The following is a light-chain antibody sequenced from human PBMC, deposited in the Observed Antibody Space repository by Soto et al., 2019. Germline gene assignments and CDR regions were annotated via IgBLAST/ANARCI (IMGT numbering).Light chain of an antibody. CDR2: EVT. CDR1: TGDVGGYDY. CDR3: SSHTSGNTRV. Sequence: QSALTQPASVSGSPGQSITISCTGTTGDVGGYDYVSWYQQYPYKAPKLIIYEVTNRPSGISNRFSGSKSGNTAFLPIYGLQGEDEADFYCSSHTSGNTRVFGTGTKVTVL. J-gene: IGLJ1*01. V-gene: IGLV2-14*01.